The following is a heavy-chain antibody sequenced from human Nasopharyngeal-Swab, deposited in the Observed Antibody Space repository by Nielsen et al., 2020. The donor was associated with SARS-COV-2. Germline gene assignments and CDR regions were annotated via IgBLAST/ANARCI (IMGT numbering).Heavy chain of an antibody. V-gene: IGHV1-8*01. D-gene: IGHD2-15*01. Sequence: ASVRVSCKASGYTFTSYDINWVRQATGQGLEWMGWMNPNSGNTGYAQKFQGRVTMTRNTSISTAYMELSSLRSEDTAVYYCAAQPLVVAATGGFDPWGQGTLVTVSS. CDR3: AAQPLVVAATGGFDP. CDR2: MNPNSGNT. CDR1: GYTFTSYD. J-gene: IGHJ5*02.